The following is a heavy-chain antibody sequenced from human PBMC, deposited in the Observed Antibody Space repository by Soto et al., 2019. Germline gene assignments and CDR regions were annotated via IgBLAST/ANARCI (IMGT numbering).Heavy chain of an antibody. CDR2: VSYDGSNK. J-gene: IGHJ4*02. Sequence: QVQLLESGGGMVQPGRSLRLSCAASGFTFNTYAMHWVRQAPCKGLEWVAVVSYDGSNKYYADSVKGRFTISRDNSKNTLYLQMNSLRAEDTAVYYCARVSRAMRVVVITVSFDSWGQGTLVTVSS. CDR3: ARVSRAMRVVVITVSFDS. V-gene: IGHV3-30-3*01. D-gene: IGHD3-22*01. CDR1: GFTFNTYA.